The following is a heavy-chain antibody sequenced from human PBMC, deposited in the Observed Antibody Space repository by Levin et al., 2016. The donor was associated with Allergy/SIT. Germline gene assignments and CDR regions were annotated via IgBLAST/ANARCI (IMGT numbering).Heavy chain of an antibody. Sequence: WIRQPPGKGLECIGYIYSSGSTNYNPSLKSRVTISVDTSKNQFSLNLSSVTAADTAVYYCARGGSSWYSFDYWGLGTLVTVSS. CDR2: IYSSGST. D-gene: IGHD6-13*01. CDR3: ARGGSSWYSFDY. V-gene: IGHV4-59*01. J-gene: IGHJ4*02.